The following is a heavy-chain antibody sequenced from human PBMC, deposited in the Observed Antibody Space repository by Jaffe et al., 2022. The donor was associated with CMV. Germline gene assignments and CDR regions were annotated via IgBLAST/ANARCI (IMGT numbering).Heavy chain of an antibody. CDR3: ARHNQFTVGGPYFDY. V-gene: IGHV4-59*08. D-gene: IGHD1-26*01. Sequence: QVQLQESGPGLVKPSETLSLTCTVSGGSISSYYWSWIRQPPGKGLEWIGYIYYSGSTNYNPSLKSRVTISVDTSKNQFSLKLSSVTAADTAVYYCARHNQFTVGGPYFDYWGQGTLVTVSS. CDR1: GGSISSYY. CDR2: IYYSGST. J-gene: IGHJ4*02.